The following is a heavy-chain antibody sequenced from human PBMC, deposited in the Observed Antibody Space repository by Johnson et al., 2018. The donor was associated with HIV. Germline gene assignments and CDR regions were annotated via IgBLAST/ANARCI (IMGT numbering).Heavy chain of an antibody. D-gene: IGHD6-19*01. CDR2: IRYDGSNT. J-gene: IGHJ3*02. CDR3: ARVHPAVAGNDAFDI. CDR1: GFTFSSYG. Sequence: QVQLVESGGGVVQPGGSLRLSCAASGFTFSSYGMHWVRQAPGKGLEWVAFIRYDGSNTYYADSVKGRFTISRDNSKNTLYLQMNSLRAEDTAVYYCARVHPAVAGNDAFDIWGQGTMVTVSS. V-gene: IGHV3-30*02.